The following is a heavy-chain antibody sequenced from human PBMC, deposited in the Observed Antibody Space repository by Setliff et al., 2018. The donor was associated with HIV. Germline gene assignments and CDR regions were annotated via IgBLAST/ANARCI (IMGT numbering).Heavy chain of an antibody. CDR2: IYPGDSDT. D-gene: IGHD3-10*01. Sequence: PGESLKISCKGSGYSFTNYWIGWVRQMPGKGLEWMGIIYPGDSDTRYSPSFQGQVTISADKSISTAYLQWSSLKASDTAMYYCARHFHYYGSGSYYENNYYHMDVWGKGTTGTVSS. CDR3: ARHFHYYGSGSYYENNYYHMDV. CDR1: GYSFTNYW. V-gene: IGHV5-51*01. J-gene: IGHJ6*03.